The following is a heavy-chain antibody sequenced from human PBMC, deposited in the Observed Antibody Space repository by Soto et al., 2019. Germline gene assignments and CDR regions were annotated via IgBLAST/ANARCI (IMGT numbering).Heavy chain of an antibody. CDR1: GGTFSSYA. Sequence: QVPLVQSGAEVKKPGSSVKVSCKASGGTFSSYAISWVRQAPGQGLEWMGGIIPIFGTANYAQKFQGRVTITADKSTSTAYMELSSLRSEDTAVYYCARDSEVKGRFGELSYYFDYWGQGTLVTVSS. CDR2: IIPIFGTA. CDR3: ARDSEVKGRFGELSYYFDY. V-gene: IGHV1-69*06. D-gene: IGHD3-10*01. J-gene: IGHJ4*02.